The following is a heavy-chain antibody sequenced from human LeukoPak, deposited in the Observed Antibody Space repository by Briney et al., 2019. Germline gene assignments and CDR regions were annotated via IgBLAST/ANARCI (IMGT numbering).Heavy chain of an antibody. CDR2: ICPRDSDT. CDR3: AVTMVRGQAFDI. J-gene: IGHJ3*02. D-gene: IGHD3-10*01. Sequence: GESLKISCKGSGYSFTSYWIGWVRQMPGKGLEWMGIICPRDSDTRYSPSFQGQVTISADKSSTTAYLQWSSLKASDTAMYYCAVTMVRGQAFDIWGQGTMVTVSS. V-gene: IGHV5-51*01. CDR1: GYSFTSYW.